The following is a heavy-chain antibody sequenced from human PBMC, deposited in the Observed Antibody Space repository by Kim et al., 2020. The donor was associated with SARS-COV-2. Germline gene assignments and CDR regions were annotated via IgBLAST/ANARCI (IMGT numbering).Heavy chain of an antibody. Sequence: GGSLRLSCAASGFTFSSYSMNWVRQAPGKGLEWVSSISSSSSYIYYADSVKGRFTISRDNAKNSLYLQMNSLRAEDTAVYYCARDRLRSYPPFDYWGQGTLVTVSS. J-gene: IGHJ4*02. CDR1: GFTFSSYS. CDR2: ISSSSSYI. CDR3: ARDRLRSYPPFDY. D-gene: IGHD4-17*01. V-gene: IGHV3-21*01.